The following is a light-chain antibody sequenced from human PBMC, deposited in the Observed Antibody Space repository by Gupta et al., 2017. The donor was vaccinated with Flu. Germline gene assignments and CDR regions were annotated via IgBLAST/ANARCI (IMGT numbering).Light chain of an antibody. CDR3: QQFGSSRLFT. Sequence: EIVLTQSPGTLSVSPGDRVTLSCRASQTVGSSYLAWYQQKRGQAPKLLIYGTSSMATGIPDRFSVSGSGTDFTLTISRLEPDDFAVYYCQQFGSSRLFTFGPGTEVDVK. V-gene: IGKV3-20*01. CDR1: QTVGSSY. CDR2: GTS. J-gene: IGKJ3*01.